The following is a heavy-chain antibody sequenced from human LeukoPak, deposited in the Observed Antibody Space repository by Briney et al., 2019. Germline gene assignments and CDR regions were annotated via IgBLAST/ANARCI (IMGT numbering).Heavy chain of an antibody. J-gene: IGHJ5*02. Sequence: GGSLRLSCAASGFTFSSYAMHWVRQAPGKGLEWVAVISYDGSNKYYADSVKGRFTISRDNSKNTLYLQMNSLRAEDTAVYYCARDHDGSALRYFDWLSPQNAFDPWGQGTLVSVSS. CDR1: GFTFSSYA. CDR2: ISYDGSNK. D-gene: IGHD3-9*01. V-gene: IGHV3-30*04. CDR3: ARDHDGSALRYFDWLSPQNAFDP.